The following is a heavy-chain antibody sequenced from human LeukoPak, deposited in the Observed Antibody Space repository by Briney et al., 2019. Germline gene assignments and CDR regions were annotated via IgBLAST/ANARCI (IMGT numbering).Heavy chain of an antibody. J-gene: IGHJ4*02. CDR1: GFTFSSYG. V-gene: IGHV3-30*03. Sequence: GGSLRLSCAASGFTFSSYGMHWVRQAPGKGLEWVAVISYDGSNKYYADSVKGRFTISRDNAQNSLYLQMNSLRAEDTAMYYCARGDPVEMATILGYWGQGTLVTVSS. CDR2: ISYDGSNK. CDR3: ARGDPVEMATILGY. D-gene: IGHD5-24*01.